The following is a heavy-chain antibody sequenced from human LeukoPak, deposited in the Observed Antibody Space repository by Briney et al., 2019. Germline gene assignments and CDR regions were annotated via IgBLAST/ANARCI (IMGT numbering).Heavy chain of an antibody. J-gene: IGHJ4*02. CDR1: GGSISSYY. CDR2: IYYSGST. D-gene: IGHD5-18*01. CDR3: ARHPRLWLREYYFDY. Sequence: SETLSLTCTVSGGSISSYYWSWIRQPPGKGLEWIGYIYYSGSTNYNPSLKSRVTISVDTSKNQFSLKLSSVTAADTAVYYCARHPRLWLREYYFDYWGQGTLVTVSS. V-gene: IGHV4-59*01.